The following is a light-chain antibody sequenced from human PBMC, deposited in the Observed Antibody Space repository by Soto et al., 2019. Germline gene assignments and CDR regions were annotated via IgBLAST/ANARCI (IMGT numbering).Light chain of an antibody. V-gene: IGKV3-20*01. Sequence: EIVMTQSPATLSVSPGERATLSCRASQSVSSNYLAWYQQKPGQAPRLLIYGAFKRATGIPDRFSGSGSGTDFTLTISRMEPEDFAVYCCQQYGSSPRTFGQGTKGDIK. CDR1: QSVSSNY. CDR2: GAF. J-gene: IGKJ1*01. CDR3: QQYGSSPRT.